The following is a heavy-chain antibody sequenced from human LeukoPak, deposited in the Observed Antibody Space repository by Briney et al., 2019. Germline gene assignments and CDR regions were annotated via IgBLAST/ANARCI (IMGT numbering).Heavy chain of an antibody. CDR3: ARWRGAAHYYYYYYMDV. CDR2: ISGSGGST. Sequence: GGSLRLSCAASGFTFSSYAMSWVRQAPGKGLEWVSAISGSGGSTYYADSVKGRFTISRDNAKNSLYLQMNSLRAEDTAVYYCARWRGAAHYYYYYYMDVWGKGTTVTVSS. CDR1: GFTFSSYA. D-gene: IGHD2-15*01. V-gene: IGHV3-23*01. J-gene: IGHJ6*03.